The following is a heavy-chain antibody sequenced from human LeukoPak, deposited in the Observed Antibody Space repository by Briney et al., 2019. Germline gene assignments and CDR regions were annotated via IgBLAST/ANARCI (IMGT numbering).Heavy chain of an antibody. CDR3: AKRGFSGYYFHY. Sequence: GGSLRLSCAASGFTFSSYGMNWVRQAPGKGLEWVSYISNSGSAIYYADSVRGRFTISRDNAKNSLYLQMNSLRAEDTAVYYCAKRGFSGYYFHYWGQGTLVSVSS. J-gene: IGHJ4*02. CDR1: GFTFSSYG. CDR2: ISNSGSAI. D-gene: IGHD3-22*01. V-gene: IGHV3-48*01.